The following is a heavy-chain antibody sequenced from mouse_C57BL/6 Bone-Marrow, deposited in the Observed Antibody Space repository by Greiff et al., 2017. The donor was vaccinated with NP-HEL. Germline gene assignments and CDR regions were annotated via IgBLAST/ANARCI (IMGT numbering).Heavy chain of an antibody. J-gene: IGHJ3*01. V-gene: IGHV1-19*01. CDR2: INPYNGGT. CDR1: GYTFTDYY. CDR3: ARSYDYALFAY. D-gene: IGHD2-4*01. Sequence: VQLQQSGPVLVKPGASVKMSCKASGYTFTDYYMNWVKQSHGKSLEWIGVINPYNGGTSYNQQFKGKATLTVDKSSSTAYMELNSLTSEDSAVYYCARSYDYALFAYWGQGTLVTVSA.